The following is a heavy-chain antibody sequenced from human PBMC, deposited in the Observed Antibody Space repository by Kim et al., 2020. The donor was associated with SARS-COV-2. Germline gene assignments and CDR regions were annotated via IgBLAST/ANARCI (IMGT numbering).Heavy chain of an antibody. CDR1: GYTFSDYW. CDR3: ARGLMVGRLSGGVMNRFDP. D-gene: IGHD3-10*01. V-gene: IGHV5-51*01. J-gene: IGHJ5*02. CDR2: VYPGDAET. Sequence: GESLKISCKGSGYTFSDYWIGWVRQMPGKGREWLGLVYPGDAETRYTPSFQGQITTSADKSTSTAYLQWSSLKASDTAIYYCARGLMVGRLSGGVMNRFDPWGQGTLVIVSS.